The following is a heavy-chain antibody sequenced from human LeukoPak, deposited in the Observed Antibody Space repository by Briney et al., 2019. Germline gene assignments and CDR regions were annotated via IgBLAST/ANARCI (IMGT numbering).Heavy chain of an antibody. CDR2: IYYSGST. CDR1: GGPISSTTHY. V-gene: IGHV4-39*01. Sequence: SETLSLTCTVSGGPISSTTHYCGWIRQPPGKGLEWLGSIYYSGSTFYNSSLKSRVTISVDTSKNQLSLKLTSVTAADTAVYFCARRGLTETSGTLDCWGPGTLVTVSS. D-gene: IGHD3-10*01. CDR3: ARRGLTETSGTLDC. J-gene: IGHJ4*02.